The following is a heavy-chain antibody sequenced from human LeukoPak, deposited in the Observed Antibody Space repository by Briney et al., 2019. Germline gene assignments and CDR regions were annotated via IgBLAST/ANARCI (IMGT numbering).Heavy chain of an antibody. J-gene: IGHJ5*02. CDR2: IILISPTA. CDR3: ATGRVSDTTLVSWFDT. D-gene: IGHD5-18*01. CDR1: GGTLSTHA. V-gene: IGHV1-69*05. Sequence: SVKVSCKASGGTLSTHAVSWMRQAPGQGPEWMGGIILISPTANYAQKFQDRVTITMDHYTTYMELSSLRSDDTAVYYCATGRVSDTTLVSWFDTWGQGTLVTVSS.